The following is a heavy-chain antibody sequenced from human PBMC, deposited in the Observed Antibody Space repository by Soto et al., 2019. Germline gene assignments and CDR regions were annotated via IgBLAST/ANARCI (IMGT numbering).Heavy chain of an antibody. CDR3: ARGRYCLTGRCFPNWFDS. Sequence: SETLSLTCSVSGDSISSVDYFWAWIRQPPGKALEYIGYIYKSATTYYNPSFESRVAISLDTSKSQFSLNVTSVTAADTAVYFCARGRYCLTGRCFPNWFDSWGQGTLVTVSS. D-gene: IGHD2-15*01. CDR2: IYKSATT. V-gene: IGHV4-30-4*01. J-gene: IGHJ5*01. CDR1: GDSISSVDYF.